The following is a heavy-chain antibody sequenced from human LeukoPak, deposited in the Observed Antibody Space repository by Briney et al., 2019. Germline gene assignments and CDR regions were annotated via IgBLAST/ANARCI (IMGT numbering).Heavy chain of an antibody. CDR2: ISGAGT. CDR3: AKGIVGATRKINFFDY. J-gene: IGHJ4*02. CDR1: GFTFRNYA. D-gene: IGHD1-26*01. V-gene: IGHV3-23*01. Sequence: GGSLRLSCAASGFTFRNYALTWVRQAPGRGLEWVSSISGAGTYYADSVKGRFSVSRDNSKNTLYLQMNSLRAEDTAVYYCAKGIVGATRKINFFDYWGQGTLVTVSS.